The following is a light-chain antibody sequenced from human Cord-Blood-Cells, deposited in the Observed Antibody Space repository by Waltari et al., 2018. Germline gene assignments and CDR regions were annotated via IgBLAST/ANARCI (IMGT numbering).Light chain of an antibody. J-gene: IGLJ3*02. CDR2: GGS. CDR3: CSYAGSSTWV. V-gene: IGLV2-23*01. Sequence: QSALTQPASVSGSPGQSITISCSGTSSDVGSYNLFPCYQQHPGKAPKLMIYGGSKRPSGVSNRFSGSKSGNTASLTISGLQAEDEADYYCCSYAGSSTWVFGGGTKLTVL. CDR1: SSDVGSYNL.